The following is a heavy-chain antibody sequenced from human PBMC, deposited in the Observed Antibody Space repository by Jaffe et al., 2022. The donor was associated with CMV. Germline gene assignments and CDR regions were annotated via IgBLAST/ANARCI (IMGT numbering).Heavy chain of an antibody. CDR3: TTGLPINYLQDSPYYYRSIK. CDR2: VKSKTDGRTT. J-gene: IGHJ4*02. V-gene: IGHV3-15*01. D-gene: IGHD3-16*01. CDR1: GFTFSNAW. Sequence: EVQLVESGGGLVKPGESLRLSCAASGFTFSNAWMSWVRQAPGKGLEWVGHVKSKTDGRTTDYAAPVKGRFTISRDDSENTLYLQMNSLKTEDTAVYYCTTGLPINYLQDSPYYYRSIKWGQGTLVTVSS.